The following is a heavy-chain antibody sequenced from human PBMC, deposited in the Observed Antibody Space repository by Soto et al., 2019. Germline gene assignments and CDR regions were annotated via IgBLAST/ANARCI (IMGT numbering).Heavy chain of an antibody. J-gene: IGHJ3*02. CDR2: IKQDGSEK. D-gene: IGHD4-17*01. CDR1: GFTFSSYW. V-gene: IGHV3-7*01. CDR3: ARDTADYGLAFDI. Sequence: GGSLRLSCAASGFTFSSYWMSWVRQAPGKGLEWVANIKQDGSEKYYVDSVKGRFTISRDNAKNSLYLQMNSLRAEDTAVYYCARDTADYGLAFDIWGQGTMVTVSS.